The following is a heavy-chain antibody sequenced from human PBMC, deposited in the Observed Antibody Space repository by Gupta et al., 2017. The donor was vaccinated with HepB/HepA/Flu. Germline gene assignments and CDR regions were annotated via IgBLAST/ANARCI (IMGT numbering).Heavy chain of an antibody. Sequence: EVQLAESGGGLVQPGGSLRLSCAASGSTVSSYWMHWVRQAPGKGLVWVSRMNQHGSVINYADSVKGRFTISRDNTKNALYLQMNSLRAEDTAIYFCSRDTFGPYDYWGQGTLVTVSS. CDR3: SRDTFGPYDY. CDR2: MNQHGSVI. J-gene: IGHJ4*02. D-gene: IGHD2/OR15-2a*01. CDR1: GSTVSSYW. V-gene: IGHV3-74*01.